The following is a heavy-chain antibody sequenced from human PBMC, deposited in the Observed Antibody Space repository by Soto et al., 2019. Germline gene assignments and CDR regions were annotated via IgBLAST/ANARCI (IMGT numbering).Heavy chain of an antibody. V-gene: IGHV1-2*02. CDR2: INPDNGAA. CDR1: GYTFTGSY. CDR3: ARGEGYRWLLHYRGY. Sequence: GASVKVSCKVSGYTFTGSYLHWARQAPGQGLEWMGWINPDNGAANYAKQFQGRVTMTRDTSISTVYLEFSSLRSDDTAVYLCARGEGYRWLLHYRGYRGQGALVTVSS. J-gene: IGHJ4*02. D-gene: IGHD2-8*02.